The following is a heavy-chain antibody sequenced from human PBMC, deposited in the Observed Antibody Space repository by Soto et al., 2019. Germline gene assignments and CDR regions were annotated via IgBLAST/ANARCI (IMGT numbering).Heavy chain of an antibody. CDR1: GDSVSSNTAS. V-gene: IGHV6-1*01. J-gene: IGHJ5*02. D-gene: IGHD5-12*01. Sequence: PSQTLSLTCAISGDSVSSNTASWNWIMQSPSRGLEWLGRTYFRSKWYNDYAVSVKSRIIINPDTSNSQFSLQLNSVTPEDTAVYFCAKGDNLGPKTGYAFDPWGQGIMVTVSS. CDR2: TYFRSKWYN. CDR3: AKGDNLGPKTGYAFDP.